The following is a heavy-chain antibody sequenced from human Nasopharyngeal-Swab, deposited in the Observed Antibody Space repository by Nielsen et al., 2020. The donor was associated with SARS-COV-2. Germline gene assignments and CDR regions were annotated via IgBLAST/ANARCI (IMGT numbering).Heavy chain of an antibody. Sequence: LSLTCVASGYSFRTYGMSWVRQAPGKGLQWVASIIGSGDISGSGGSTYYADSVKGRFTISRDNSKNTVSLQMNSLRAEDTAVYYCAKDLRGPYFFWGQGTLVTVSS. CDR2: IIGSGDISGSGGST. J-gene: IGHJ4*02. CDR1: GYSFRTYG. D-gene: IGHD2/OR15-2a*01. V-gene: IGHV3-23*01. CDR3: AKDLRGPYFF.